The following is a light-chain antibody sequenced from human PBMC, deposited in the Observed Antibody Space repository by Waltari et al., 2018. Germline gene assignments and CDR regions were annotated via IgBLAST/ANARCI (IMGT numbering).Light chain of an antibody. CDR2: DAS. CDR1: QSVGSY. J-gene: IGKJ5*01. Sequence: EIVLTQSPATLSLSPGERATLSCKASQSVGSYLAWYQQKPGQAPRLLIDDASNRATGIPARFTARGSGTDFTLTISGLEPDDFAVYYCQQRSKWPPITFGQGTRLEIQ. V-gene: IGKV3-11*01. CDR3: QQRSKWPPIT.